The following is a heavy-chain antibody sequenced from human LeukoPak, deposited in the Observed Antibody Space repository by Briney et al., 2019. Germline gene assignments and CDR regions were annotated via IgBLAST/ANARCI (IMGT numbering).Heavy chain of an antibody. V-gene: IGHV3-23*01. CDR2: ISGSGRRI. CDR1: GFTFNDYA. Sequence: GESLRLSCVVSGFTFNDYAMSWVRQAPGKGLEWVLTISGSGRRIDYADSVKGRFTISRDNSKNTLYLQMNSLRAEDTAAYYCASGVVVTLSGFDYWGQGTLVTVSS. J-gene: IGHJ4*02. CDR3: ASGVVVTLSGFDY. D-gene: IGHD2-21*02.